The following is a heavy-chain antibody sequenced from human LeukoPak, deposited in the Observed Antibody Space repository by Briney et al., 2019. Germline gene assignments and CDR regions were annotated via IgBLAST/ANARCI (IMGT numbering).Heavy chain of an antibody. D-gene: IGHD2-2*01. Sequence: GGSLRLSCAASGFTFSSYSMHWVRQAPGKGLEYVSAISSSGGSIYYASSVKGRFTISRDNSKNTLYLQMGSLRAEDMAVYYCARTYCSSTSCLVDYWGQGTLVTVSS. CDR3: ARTYCSSTSCLVDY. CDR1: GFTFSSYS. CDR2: ISSSGGSI. V-gene: IGHV3-64*01. J-gene: IGHJ4*02.